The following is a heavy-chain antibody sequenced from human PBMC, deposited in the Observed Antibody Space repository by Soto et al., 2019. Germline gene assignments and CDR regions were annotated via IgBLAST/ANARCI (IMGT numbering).Heavy chain of an antibody. Sequence: PGGFLRLSCASSGFTFSSYAMSWVRQAPGKGLEWVSAISGSGGSTYYADSVKGRFTISRDNSKNTLYLQMNSLRAEDTAVYYCAKLRSQLVRGFDYWGQGTLVTVSS. CDR2: ISGSGGST. D-gene: IGHD6-13*01. J-gene: IGHJ4*02. CDR1: GFTFSSYA. V-gene: IGHV3-23*01. CDR3: AKLRSQLVRGFDY.